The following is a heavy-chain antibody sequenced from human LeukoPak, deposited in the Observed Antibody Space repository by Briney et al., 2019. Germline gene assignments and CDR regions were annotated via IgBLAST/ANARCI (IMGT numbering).Heavy chain of an antibody. J-gene: IGHJ5*02. Sequence: SQTLSLTCAISGDSVSSNSAAWIWIRQSPSRGLEWLGRSYYRSKWYNDYAVSVKSRITINPDTSKNQFSLQLNSVTPEDTAVYYCAQDGGQGLSWFDPWGQGTLVTVSS. V-gene: IGHV6-1*01. CDR2: SYYRSKWYN. CDR3: AQDGGQGLSWFDP. CDR1: GDSVSSNSAA. D-gene: IGHD4-23*01.